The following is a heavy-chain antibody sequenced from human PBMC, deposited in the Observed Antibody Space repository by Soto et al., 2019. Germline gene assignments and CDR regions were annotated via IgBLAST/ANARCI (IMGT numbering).Heavy chain of an antibody. V-gene: IGHV1-8*01. D-gene: IGHD2-15*01. CDR1: GYTFTSYD. Sequence: QVQLVQSGAEVKKPGASVKVSCKASGYTFTSYDINWVRQATGQGLEWMGWMNPNSGNTGYAQKVQGRVTMTRNTSISTAYMELSSLRSEDTAVYYCARVRRYCSGGSCYTARYYFDYWGQGTLVTVSS. CDR2: MNPNSGNT. CDR3: ARVRRYCSGGSCYTARYYFDY. J-gene: IGHJ4*02.